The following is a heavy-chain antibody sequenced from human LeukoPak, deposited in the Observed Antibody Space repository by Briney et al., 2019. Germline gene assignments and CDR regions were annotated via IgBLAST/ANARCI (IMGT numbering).Heavy chain of an antibody. D-gene: IGHD2-2*01. CDR1: GYTFTGYY. V-gene: IGHV1-2*02. Sequence: ASVKVSCKASGYTFTGYYMHWVRQAPGQGLEWMGWINPNSGGTNYAQKFQGRVTMTRDTSISTAYMELSRLRSDDTAVYYCARDCSSTSCSDYWGQGTLVTVSS. CDR3: ARDCSSTSCSDY. CDR2: INPNSGGT. J-gene: IGHJ4*02.